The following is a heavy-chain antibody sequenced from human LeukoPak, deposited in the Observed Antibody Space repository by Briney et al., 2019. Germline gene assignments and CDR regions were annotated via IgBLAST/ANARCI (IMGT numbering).Heavy chain of an antibody. CDR2: ISGSGGST. V-gene: IGHV3-23*01. J-gene: IGHJ4*02. CDR1: GFTFSSYA. D-gene: IGHD3-3*01. CDR3: AKAHLEWLLGIGY. Sequence: GGSLRLSCAASGFTFSSYAMSWVRQAPGKGLEWVSVISGSGGSTYYADSVKGRFTISRDNSKNTLYLQMNSLRAEDTAVYYCAKAHLEWLLGIGYWGQGTLVTVSS.